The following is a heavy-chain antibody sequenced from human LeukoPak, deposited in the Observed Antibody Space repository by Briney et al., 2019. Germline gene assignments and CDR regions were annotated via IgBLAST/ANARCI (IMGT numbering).Heavy chain of an antibody. CDR1: GFTFSSYD. CDR3: ARDQNWGQANDAFDI. Sequence: PGGSLRLSCAASGFTFSSYDMHWVRQAPGKGLEWVTFIRYDGSNKYYADSVKGRFTISRDNAKNSLYLQMNSLRAEDTAVYYCARDQNWGQANDAFDIWGQGTMVTVSS. V-gene: IGHV3-30*02. CDR2: IRYDGSNK. J-gene: IGHJ3*02. D-gene: IGHD7-27*01.